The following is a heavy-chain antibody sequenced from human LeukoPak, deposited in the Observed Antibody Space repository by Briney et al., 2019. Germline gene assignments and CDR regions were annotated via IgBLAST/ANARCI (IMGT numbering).Heavy chain of an antibody. CDR1: GYSISSGYY. J-gene: IGHJ4*02. CDR2: IYHSGST. CDR3: ARVTIAAAGSCFEY. D-gene: IGHD6-13*01. V-gene: IGHV4-38-2*02. Sequence: SETLSLTCTVSGYSISSGYYWGWIRQPPGKGLEWIGSIYHSGSTYYNPSLKSRVTISVDTSKNQFSLKLSSVTAADTAVYYCARVTIAAAGSCFEYWGQGTLVTVSS.